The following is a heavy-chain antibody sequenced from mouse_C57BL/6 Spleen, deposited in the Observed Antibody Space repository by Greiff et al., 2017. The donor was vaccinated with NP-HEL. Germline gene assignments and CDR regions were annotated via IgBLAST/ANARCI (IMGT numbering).Heavy chain of an antibody. J-gene: IGHJ2*01. CDR3: ARSGESTVVEDLDY. CDR1: GYAFTNYL. D-gene: IGHD1-1*01. V-gene: IGHV1-54*01. CDR2: INPGSGGT. Sequence: VQLQQSGAELVRPGTSVEVSCKASGYAFTNYLIEWVKQRPGQGLEWIGVINPGSGGTNYNEKFKGKATLTADKSSSTAYMQLSSLTSEDSAVYFCARSGESTVVEDLDYWGQGTTLTVSS.